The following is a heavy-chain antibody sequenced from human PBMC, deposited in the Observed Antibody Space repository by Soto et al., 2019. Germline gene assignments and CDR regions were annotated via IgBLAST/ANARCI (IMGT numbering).Heavy chain of an antibody. D-gene: IGHD3-16*01. CDR2: IKSNTDGGTT. CDR3: TTGEGGSDY. V-gene: IGHV3-15*07. J-gene: IGHJ4*02. CDR1: GFTFSNAW. Sequence: EVQLVESGGGLVKPGGSLRLSCAASGFTFSNAWMNWVRQAPGKGLEWVGRIKSNTDGGTTDYAAHVKGRFTISRDDSKNTLYLQMNSLKTEDTAVYYCTTGEGGSDYWGQGTLVTVSS.